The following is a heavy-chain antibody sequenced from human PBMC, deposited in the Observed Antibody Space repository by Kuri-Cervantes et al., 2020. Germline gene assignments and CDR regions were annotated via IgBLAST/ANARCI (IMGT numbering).Heavy chain of an antibody. CDR1: GFTFRSYW. CDR2: ISSNGTIT. D-gene: IGHD5-12*01. Sequence: GGSLRLSCAASGFTFRSYWMHWVRQDAGTGLLWVARISSNGTITTYADSVRGRFTISRDNAKNSLYLQMNSLRAEDTAVYYCARATGYTFDYWGQGTLVTVSS. V-gene: IGHV3-74*03. CDR3: ARATGYTFDY. J-gene: IGHJ4*02.